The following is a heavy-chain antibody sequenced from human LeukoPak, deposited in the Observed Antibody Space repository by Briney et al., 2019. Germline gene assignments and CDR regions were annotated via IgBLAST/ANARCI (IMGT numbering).Heavy chain of an antibody. CDR2: ISGSGGST. D-gene: IGHD5-18*01. CDR3: AKDMVGYSYGYVFLPSIDY. V-gene: IGHV3-23*01. J-gene: IGHJ4*02. Sequence: PSETLSLTCAVYGGSFSGYYWSWVRQAPGKGLEWVSAISGSGGSTYYADSVKGRFTISRDNSKNTLYLQMNSLRAEDTAVYYCAKDMVGYSYGYVFLPSIDYWGQGTLVTVSS. CDR1: GGSFSGYY.